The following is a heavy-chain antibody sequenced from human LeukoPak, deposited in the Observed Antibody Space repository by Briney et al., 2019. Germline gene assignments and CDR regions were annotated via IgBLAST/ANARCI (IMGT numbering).Heavy chain of an antibody. V-gene: IGHV1-2*02. CDR3: ARVLRDTAMVLFDY. D-gene: IGHD5-18*01. CDR1: GYTFTGYY. Sequence: ASVKVSCKASGYTFTGYYMHWVRQAPGQGLEWMGWINPNSGGTNYAQKFQGRVTMTRDTSISTAYMELSRLRSDDTAVYYCARVLRDTAMVLFDYWGQGTLVTVSS. J-gene: IGHJ4*02. CDR2: INPNSGGT.